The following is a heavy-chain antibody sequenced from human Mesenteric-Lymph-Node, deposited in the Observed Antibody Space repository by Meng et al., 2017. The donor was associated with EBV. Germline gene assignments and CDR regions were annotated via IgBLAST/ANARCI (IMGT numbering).Heavy chain of an antibody. CDR3: ARENPARGNWFDP. Sequence: QVQRDEAGPGLVRPSETLSLTGTVSGGSVSRTSYYWSWIRQPPGKRLEWIGYVYYSGSTNYNPSLKSRVTISVDTSKNQFSLNLYSVTAADTAVYYCARENPARGNWFDPWGQGALVTVSS. CDR1: GGSVSRTSYY. V-gene: IGHV4-61*01. D-gene: IGHD3-10*01. J-gene: IGHJ5*02. CDR2: VYYSGST.